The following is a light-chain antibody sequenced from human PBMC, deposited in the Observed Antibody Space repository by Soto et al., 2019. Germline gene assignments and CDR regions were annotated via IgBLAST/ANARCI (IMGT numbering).Light chain of an antibody. CDR2: KAS. V-gene: IGKV1-5*03. J-gene: IGKJ2*01. Sequence: DIQMTQSPSSLSASVGDRVTITCRASQSISSWLAWYQQKPGKAPNLLIYKASNLETGVPSRFSGSGSGTEFTLTISSLQPDDFVTYYCQQYNSYPYTFGQGTKLEIK. CDR1: QSISSW. CDR3: QQYNSYPYT.